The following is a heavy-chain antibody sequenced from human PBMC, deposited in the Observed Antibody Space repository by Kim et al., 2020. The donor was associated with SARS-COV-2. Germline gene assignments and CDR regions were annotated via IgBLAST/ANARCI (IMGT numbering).Heavy chain of an antibody. V-gene: IGHV5-10-1*01. D-gene: IGHD6-13*01. Sequence: GESLKISCQASGYSLTSYWINWVRQMPGKGLEWMGRIDPSDSYTNYSPSFQGHVTISADKSLGTAYLQWSNLKASDTAMYYCASLRSSLSPFDSWGQGTLVTVSS. J-gene: IGHJ4*02. CDR3: ASLRSSLSPFDS. CDR2: IDPSDSYT. CDR1: GYSLTSYW.